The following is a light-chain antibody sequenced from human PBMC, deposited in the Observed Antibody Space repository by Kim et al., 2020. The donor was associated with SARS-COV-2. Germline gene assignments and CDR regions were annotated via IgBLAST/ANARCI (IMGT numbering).Light chain of an antibody. CDR3: QQSYSTRLT. CDR2: GAS. Sequence: DIQMTQSPSSLSASVGDRVTITCRASQSISNYLNWYQLRPGKAPKLLIYGASSLQSGVPSRFSGSGSGTDFTLTISSLQPEDFATYYCQQSYSTRLTFGGGTKVDI. V-gene: IGKV1-39*01. J-gene: IGKJ4*01. CDR1: QSISNY.